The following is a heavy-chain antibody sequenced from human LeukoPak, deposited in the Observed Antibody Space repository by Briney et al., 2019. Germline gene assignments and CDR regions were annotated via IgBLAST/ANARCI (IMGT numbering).Heavy chain of an antibody. CDR2: IYYSGST. V-gene: IGHV4-59*08. CDR1: GGSISSYY. CDR3: ARLHTAIYYDAFDI. J-gene: IGHJ3*02. D-gene: IGHD5-18*01. Sequence: SETLSLTCTVSGGSISSYYWSWTRQPPGKGLEWIGYIYYSGSTNYNPSLKSRVTISVDTSKNQFSLKLSSVTAADTAVYYCARLHTAIYYDAFDIWGQGTMVTVSS.